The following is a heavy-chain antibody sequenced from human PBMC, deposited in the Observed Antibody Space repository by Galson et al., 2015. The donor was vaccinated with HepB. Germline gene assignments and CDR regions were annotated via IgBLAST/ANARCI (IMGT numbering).Heavy chain of an antibody. V-gene: IGHV1-2*02. CDR3: ARGELELFDH. CDR1: GYTFTVYH. D-gene: IGHD1-1*01. J-gene: IGHJ4*02. CDR2: INPNSGDT. Sequence: SVKVSCKASGYTFTVYHMHWVRQAPRQGLEWMGYINPNSGDTEYAQNFQGRVTMTRDTSISTAYMELSSLTSDDTAVYYCARGELELFDHWGPGTLVTVSS.